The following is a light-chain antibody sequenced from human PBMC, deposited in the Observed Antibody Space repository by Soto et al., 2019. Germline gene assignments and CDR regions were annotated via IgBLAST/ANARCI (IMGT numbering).Light chain of an antibody. CDR2: STN. J-gene: IGLJ7*01. CDR1: SGSVSTSYY. Sequence: QTVVTQEPSFSVSPGGTVTLTCGLSSGSVSTSYYPSWYQQTPGQAPRTLIYSTNTRSSGVPDRFSGSILGNKAALTITGAQADDESDYCFVLYMGSGLAVFGGGTQLTVL. V-gene: IGLV8-61*01. CDR3: VLYMGSGLAV.